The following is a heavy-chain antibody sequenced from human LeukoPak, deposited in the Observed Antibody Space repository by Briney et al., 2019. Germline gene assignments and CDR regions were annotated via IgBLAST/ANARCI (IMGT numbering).Heavy chain of an antibody. Sequence: ASVKVSCKASGYTFTGYYMHWVRQAPGQGLEWMGWINPNSGGTNYAQKFQGRVTITRNTSISTAYMELSSLRSEDTAVYYCARGTHSGSYFTDVWGKGTTVTVSS. D-gene: IGHD3-10*01. CDR2: INPNSGGT. CDR1: GYTFTGYY. CDR3: ARGTHSGSYFTDV. J-gene: IGHJ6*04. V-gene: IGHV1-2*02.